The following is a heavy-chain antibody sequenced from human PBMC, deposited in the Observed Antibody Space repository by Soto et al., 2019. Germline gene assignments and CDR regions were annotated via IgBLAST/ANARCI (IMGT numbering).Heavy chain of an antibody. V-gene: IGHV3-23*01. Sequence: GGSLRLSCAASGFTFSSYAMSWVRQAPGKGLEWVSAISGSGGSTYYADSVKGRFTISRDNSKNTLYLQMNSLRAEDTAVYYCAKRSHFWSGYFAYYYYYYMDVWGKGTTVNVSS. CDR3: AKRSHFWSGYFAYYYYYYMDV. D-gene: IGHD3-3*02. J-gene: IGHJ6*03. CDR2: ISGSGGST. CDR1: GFTFSSYA.